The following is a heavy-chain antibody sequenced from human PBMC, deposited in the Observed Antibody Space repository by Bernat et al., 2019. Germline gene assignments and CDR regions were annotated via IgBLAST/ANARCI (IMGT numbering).Heavy chain of an antibody. CDR1: GGSFSGYY. V-gene: IGHV4-34*01. D-gene: IGHD3-16*01. J-gene: IGHJ6*03. CDR2: INHSGST. Sequence: QVQLQQWGAGLLKPSETLSLPCAVYGGSFSGYYWSWIRQPPGKGLEWIGEINHSGSTNYNPSLKSRVTISVDTSKNQFSLKLSSVTAADTAVYYCARTPYMGWRGSYYYYMDVWGKGTTVTVSS. CDR3: ARTPYMGWRGSYYYYMDV.